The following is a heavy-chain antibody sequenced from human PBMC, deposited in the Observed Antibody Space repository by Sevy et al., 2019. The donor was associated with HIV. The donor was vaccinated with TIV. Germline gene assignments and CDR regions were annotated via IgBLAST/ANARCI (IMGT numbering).Heavy chain of an antibody. V-gene: IGHV1-2*02. J-gene: IGHJ5*02. CDR2: INPTSGGT. Sequence: ASVKVSCQASGYTFTTYFIHWVRQAPGQGLEYMGWINPTSGGTNYPQKFQGRVTMTRDTSVNTAYMVLTNLRSDDTAVYYCARGGDSSSWHWFDPWGQGTLVTVSS. CDR3: ARGGDSSSWHWFDP. D-gene: IGHD6-13*01. CDR1: GYTFTTYF.